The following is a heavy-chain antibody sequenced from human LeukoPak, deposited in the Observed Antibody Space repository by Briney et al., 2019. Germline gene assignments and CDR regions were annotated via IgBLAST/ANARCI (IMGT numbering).Heavy chain of an antibody. CDR2: IYYSGST. CDR3: ARDPPSNSHDVVRDVGRWFDP. D-gene: IGHD3-10*01. V-gene: IGHV4-38-2*02. J-gene: IGHJ5*02. CDR1: GYSISSGYY. Sequence: SETLSLTCTVSGYSISSGYYWGWIRQPPGKGLEWIGSIYYSGSTYYNPSLKSRVTISVDTSKNQFSLKLSSVTAADTAVYYCARDPPSNSHDVVRDVGRWFDPWGQGTLVTVSS.